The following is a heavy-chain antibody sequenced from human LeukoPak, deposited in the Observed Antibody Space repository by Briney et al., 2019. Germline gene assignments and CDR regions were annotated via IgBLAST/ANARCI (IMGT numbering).Heavy chain of an antibody. Sequence: PGGSLRLSCAASGFTFSSYAMNWVRQAPGKGLEWVSVISGTGGRTYYADSVKGRFTISRDNSKNTLYLQMNSLRAEDTAVYYCAKDRIAVAVHDYWGQGTLVTVSS. CDR3: AKDRIAVAVHDY. D-gene: IGHD6-19*01. CDR2: ISGTGGRT. CDR1: GFTFSSYA. J-gene: IGHJ4*02. V-gene: IGHV3-23*01.